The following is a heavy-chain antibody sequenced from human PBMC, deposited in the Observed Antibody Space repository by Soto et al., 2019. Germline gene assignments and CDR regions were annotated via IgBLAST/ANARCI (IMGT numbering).Heavy chain of an antibody. CDR1: GGSISSSSYY. J-gene: IGHJ4*02. CDR3: ARHVRAGRQFDY. Sequence: PSETLSLTCTVSGGSISSSSYYWGWIRQPPGKGLEWIGSIYYSGSTYYNPSPKSRVTISVDTSKNQFSLKLSSVTAADTAVYYCARHVRAGRQFDYWGQGTLVTVS. D-gene: IGHD3-10*02. CDR2: IYYSGST. V-gene: IGHV4-39*01.